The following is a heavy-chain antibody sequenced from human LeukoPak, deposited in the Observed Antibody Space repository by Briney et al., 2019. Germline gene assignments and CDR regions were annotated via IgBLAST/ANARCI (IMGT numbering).Heavy chain of an antibody. V-gene: IGHV3-48*03. CDR3: ARQGYSSGPTGYMDV. CDR2: ISSSGSTI. J-gene: IGHJ6*03. Sequence: GGSLRLSCAASGFTFSSYEMNWVRQAPGKGLEWVSYISSSGSTIYYADSVKGRFTISRDNARNSLYLQMNSLRAEDTAVYYCARQGYSSGPTGYMDVWGKGTTVTISS. CDR1: GFTFSSYE. D-gene: IGHD6-19*01.